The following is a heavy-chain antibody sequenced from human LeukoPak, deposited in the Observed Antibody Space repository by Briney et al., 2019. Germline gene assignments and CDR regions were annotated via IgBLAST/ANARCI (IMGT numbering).Heavy chain of an antibody. Sequence: GGSLRPSCAASGFTFSSYSMNWVRQAPGKGLEWVSSISSSSSCIYYADSVKGRFTISRDNAKNSLYLQMNSLRAEDTAVYYCARDLDSRFDYWGQGTLVTVSS. V-gene: IGHV3-21*01. J-gene: IGHJ4*02. CDR1: GFTFSSYS. D-gene: IGHD6-13*01. CDR2: ISSSSSCI. CDR3: ARDLDSRFDY.